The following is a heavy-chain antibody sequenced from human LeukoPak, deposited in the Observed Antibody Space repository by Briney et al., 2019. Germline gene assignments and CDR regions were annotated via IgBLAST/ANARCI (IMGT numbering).Heavy chain of an antibody. Sequence: ASVKVSCKASGYTFTDYYMHWVRQAPGQGLEWMGWINPNNGGSNYAQKFQGRVTMTRDTSISTACMELSSLRSDDTAVYYCARIPTGAVDDYWGQGTLVTVSS. CDR2: INPNNGGS. CDR3: ARIPTGAVDDY. V-gene: IGHV1-2*02. D-gene: IGHD1-14*01. J-gene: IGHJ4*02. CDR1: GYTFTDYY.